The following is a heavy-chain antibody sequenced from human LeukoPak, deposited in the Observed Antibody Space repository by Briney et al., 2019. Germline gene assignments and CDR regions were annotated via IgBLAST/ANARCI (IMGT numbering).Heavy chain of an antibody. CDR3: ARGGYYYPFDY. CDR1: RFTFSSYA. CDR2: ISGSGGST. J-gene: IGHJ4*02. Sequence: GGSLRLSCAASRFTFSSYAMSWVRQAPGKGLEWVSAISGSGGSTYYADSVKGRFTISRDNSKNTLYLQMNSLRAEDTAVYYCARGGYYYPFDYWGQGTLVTVSS. V-gene: IGHV3-23*01. D-gene: IGHD3-22*01.